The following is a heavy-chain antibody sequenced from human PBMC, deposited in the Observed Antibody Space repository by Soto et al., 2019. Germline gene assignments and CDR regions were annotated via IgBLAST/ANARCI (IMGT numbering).Heavy chain of an antibody. CDR3: ARDLRYYDSSGYYNWFDP. Sequence: GGSLRLSCAASGFTFSSYEMNWVRQAPGKGLEWVSYISSSGSTIYYADSVKGRFTISRDNAKNSPYLQMNSLRAEDTAVYYCARDLRYYDSSGYYNWFDPWGQGTLVTVSS. CDR2: ISSSGSTI. V-gene: IGHV3-48*03. CDR1: GFTFSSYE. J-gene: IGHJ5*02. D-gene: IGHD3-22*01.